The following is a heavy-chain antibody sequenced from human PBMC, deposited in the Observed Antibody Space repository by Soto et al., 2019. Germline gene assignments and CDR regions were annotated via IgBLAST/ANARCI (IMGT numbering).Heavy chain of an antibody. CDR3: ASNPRSVVDYYFDY. Sequence: SETLSLTCTVSGGSISSGDYYWSWIRQPPGKGLEWIGYIYYSGSTYYNPSLKSRVTISVDTSKNQFSLKLSSVTAADTAVYYWASNPRSVVDYYFDYWGQGTLVTVSS. J-gene: IGHJ4*02. D-gene: IGHD2-15*01. CDR2: IYYSGST. V-gene: IGHV4-30-4*01. CDR1: GGSISSGDYY.